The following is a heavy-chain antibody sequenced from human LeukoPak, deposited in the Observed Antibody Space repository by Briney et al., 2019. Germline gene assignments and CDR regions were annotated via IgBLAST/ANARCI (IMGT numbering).Heavy chain of an antibody. D-gene: IGHD3-22*01. CDR2: VYYSGST. CDR1: GGSISSGGYY. J-gene: IGHJ3*01. Sequence: SETLSLTCAVSGGSISSGGYYWSWIRQPPGKGLEWIGYVYYSGSTNYNPSLKSRVTISVDTSKNQFSLKLRSVTAADTAVYYCVREAATDYYDSSGYYRQTEVFDAWGQGTMVTVSS. V-gene: IGHV4-61*08. CDR3: VREAATDYYDSSGYYRQTEVFDA.